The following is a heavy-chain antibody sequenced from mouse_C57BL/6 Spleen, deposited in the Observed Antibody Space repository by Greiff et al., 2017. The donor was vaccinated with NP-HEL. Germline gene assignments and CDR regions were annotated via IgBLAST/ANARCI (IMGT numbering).Heavy chain of an antibody. Sequence: DVMLVESGGGLVKPGGSLKLSCAASGFTFSSYAMSWVRQTPEKRLEWVATISDGGSYTYYPDNVKGRFTISRDNAKNNLYLQMSHLKSEDTAMYYCAREGNFDYWGQGTTLTVPS. CDR1: GFTFSSYA. J-gene: IGHJ2*01. V-gene: IGHV5-4*01. CDR2: ISDGGSYT. CDR3: AREGNFDY.